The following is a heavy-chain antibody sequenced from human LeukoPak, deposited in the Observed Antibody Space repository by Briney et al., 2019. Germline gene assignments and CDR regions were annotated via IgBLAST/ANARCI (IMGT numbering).Heavy chain of an antibody. Sequence: QASETLSLTCAVYGGSFSGYYWSWIRQPPGKGLEWIGEINHSGSTNYNPSLKSRVTISVDTSKNQFSLKLSPVTAADTAVYYCARAMNSSSSGRYYFDYWGQGTLVTVSS. CDR3: ARAMNSSSSGRYYFDY. V-gene: IGHV4-34*01. J-gene: IGHJ4*02. CDR2: INHSGST. D-gene: IGHD6-6*01. CDR1: GGSFSGYY.